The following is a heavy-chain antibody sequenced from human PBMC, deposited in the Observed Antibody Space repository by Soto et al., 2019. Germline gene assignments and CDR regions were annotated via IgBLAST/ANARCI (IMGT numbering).Heavy chain of an antibody. CDR3: ARPVTSPDHLDI. CDR1: GYIFSDYG. D-gene: IGHD4-4*01. J-gene: IGHJ3*02. V-gene: IGHV1-18*01. Sequence: ASVKVSCKSSGYIFSDYGITWVRQAPGQGLEWMGWISAYNGNTDYAQKFQDRLTLATDTSTSTAYMELRSLRSDDTALYYCARPVTSPDHLDIWGQGTMVTFSS. CDR2: ISAYNGNT.